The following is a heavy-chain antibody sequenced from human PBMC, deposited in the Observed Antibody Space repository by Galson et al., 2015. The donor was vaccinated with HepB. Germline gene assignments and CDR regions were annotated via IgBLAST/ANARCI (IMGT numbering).Heavy chain of an antibody. J-gene: IGHJ6*02. V-gene: IGHV3-11*05. CDR2: ISGSSTYT. CDR1: GFTFSDYC. Sequence: SLRLSCAASGFTFSDYCMSWFRLAPGKGLEWVSYISGSSTYTHYADSVKGRFTISRDNVKNSLYLQINSLRVEDTAVYYCAREGASIEYDDFWSGYLTTYYGMDVWGQGTTVTVSS. CDR3: AREGASIEYDDFWSGYLTTYYGMDV. D-gene: IGHD3-3*01.